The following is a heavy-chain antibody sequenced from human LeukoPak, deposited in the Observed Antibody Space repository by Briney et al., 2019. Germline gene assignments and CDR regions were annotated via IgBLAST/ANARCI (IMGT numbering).Heavy chain of an antibody. CDR2: IWYDGSNK. CDR3: ARGSGDIVVVPAAMQFDP. D-gene: IGHD2-2*01. V-gene: IGHV3-33*01. J-gene: IGHJ5*02. CDR1: GFTFSSYG. Sequence: GRSLRLSCAASGFTFSSYGMHWVRQAPGKGLEWVAVIWYDGSNKYYADSVEGRFTISRDNSKNTLYLQMNSLRAEDTAVYYCARGSGDIVVVPAAMQFDPWGQGTLVTVSS.